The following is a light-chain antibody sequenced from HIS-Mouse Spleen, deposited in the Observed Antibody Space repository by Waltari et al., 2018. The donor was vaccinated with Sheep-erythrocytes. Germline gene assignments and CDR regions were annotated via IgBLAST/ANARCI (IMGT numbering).Light chain of an antibody. V-gene: IGLV2-11*01. CDR3: CSYAGSYNHV. Sequence: QSALTQPRPVSGSPGQSVTISCTGTSSDVGGYNYVSWYQQHPGKAPKLMFYDVSKRPSGVPDRFAGSKSGNTASLTISGLQAEDEADYYCCSYAGSYNHVFATGTKVTVL. CDR1: SSDVGGYNY. J-gene: IGLJ1*01. CDR2: DVS.